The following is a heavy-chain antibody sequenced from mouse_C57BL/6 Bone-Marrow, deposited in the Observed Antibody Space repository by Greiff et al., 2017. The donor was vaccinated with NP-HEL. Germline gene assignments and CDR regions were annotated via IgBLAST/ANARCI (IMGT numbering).Heavy chain of an antibody. Sequence: EVQLQQSGPELVKPGASVKISCKASGYTFTDYYMNWVKQSHGKSLEWIGDINPNNGGTSYNQKFKGKATLTVDKSSSTAYMELRNLTSEDSAVYYCASLDPGDYFDYWGQGTTLTVSS. CDR2: INPNNGGT. CDR1: GYTFTDYY. CDR3: ASLDPGDYFDY. J-gene: IGHJ2*01. V-gene: IGHV1-26*01.